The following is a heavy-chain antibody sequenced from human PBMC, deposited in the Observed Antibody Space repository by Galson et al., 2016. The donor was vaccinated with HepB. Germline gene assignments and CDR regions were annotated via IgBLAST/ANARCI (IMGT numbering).Heavy chain of an antibody. CDR2: INPHNGGT. Sequence: QSGAEVKNPGASVKVSCKASGYNFSKYYIHWARQVPGQGLEWMGWINPHNGGTKLSQKFQGSLTMTRDKSINTVYMELNSLKSDDTAVYYCVRFDDRGYYYDFWGQGTLVTVSP. V-gene: IGHV1-2*04. J-gene: IGHJ4*02. CDR3: VRFDDRGYYYDF. CDR1: GYNFSKYY. D-gene: IGHD5-12*01.